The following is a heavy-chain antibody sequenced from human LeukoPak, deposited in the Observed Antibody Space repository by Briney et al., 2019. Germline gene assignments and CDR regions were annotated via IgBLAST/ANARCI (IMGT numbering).Heavy chain of an antibody. CDR2: IYHSGST. V-gene: IGHV4-4*02. CDR3: ARVRSVIAAAGTPDY. Sequence: SGTLSLTCAVSGGSISSSNWWSWVRQPPGQGLEWIGEIYHSGSTYYNPSLKSRVTISVDTSKNQFSLKLSSVTAADTAVYYCARVRSVIAAAGTPDYWGQGALVTVSS. CDR1: GGSISSSNW. D-gene: IGHD6-13*01. J-gene: IGHJ4*02.